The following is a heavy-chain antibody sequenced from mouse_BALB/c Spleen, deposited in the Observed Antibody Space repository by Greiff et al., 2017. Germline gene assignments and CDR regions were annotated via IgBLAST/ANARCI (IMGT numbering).Heavy chain of an antibody. D-gene: IGHD2-14*01. Sequence: VQLKQSGAELVKPGASVKLSCTASGFNIKDTYMHWVKQRPEQGLEWIGRIDPANGNTKYDPKFQGKATITADTSSNTAYLQLSSLTSEDTAVYYCARGAVRDYAMDYWGQGTSVTVSS. V-gene: IGHV14-3*02. J-gene: IGHJ4*01. CDR2: IDPANGNT. CDR1: GFNIKDTY. CDR3: ARGAVRDYAMDY.